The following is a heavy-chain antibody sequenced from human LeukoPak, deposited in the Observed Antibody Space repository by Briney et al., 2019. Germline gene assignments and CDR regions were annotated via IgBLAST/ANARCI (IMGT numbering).Heavy chain of an antibody. V-gene: IGHV4-34*01. Sequence: SETLSLTCAVYGGSFSGYYWSWIRQPPGKGLEWIGEINHSGSTNYNPSLKSRVTISVDTSKNQFSLKLSSVTAADTAVYYCARRTSSGKEKGDPRYFDYWGQGTLVTVSS. CDR3: ARRTSSGKEKGDPRYFDY. J-gene: IGHJ4*02. D-gene: IGHD6-19*01. CDR2: INHSGST. CDR1: GGSFSGYY.